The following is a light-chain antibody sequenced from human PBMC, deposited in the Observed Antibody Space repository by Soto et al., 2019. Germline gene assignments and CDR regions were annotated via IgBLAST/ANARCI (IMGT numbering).Light chain of an antibody. CDR1: SSDVGGYNY. CDR3: SSYTSSSTPYV. Sequence: QSALTQSASVSGSPGQSITISCTGTSSDVGGYNYVSWYQQHPVKAPKLMIYDVTNRPSGVSDRFSGSKSGNTASLTISGLQAEDEADYYCSSYTSSSTPYVFGTGTKLTVL. CDR2: DVT. J-gene: IGLJ1*01. V-gene: IGLV2-14*01.